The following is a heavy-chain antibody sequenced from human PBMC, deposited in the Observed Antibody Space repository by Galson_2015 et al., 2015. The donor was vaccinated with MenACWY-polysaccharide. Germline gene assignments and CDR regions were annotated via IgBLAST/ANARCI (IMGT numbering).Heavy chain of an antibody. D-gene: IGHD6-13*01. CDR1: GFTFSTYR. V-gene: IGHV3-48*02. J-gene: IGHJ4*01. CDR2: INGGSSTM. CDR3: ASESGIAGADYF. Sequence: SLRLSCAASGFTFSTYRMTWVRQAPGKGLEWASYINGGSSTMYYADSVKGRFTISRDNAKNSLYLQINSLRDDDTAVYYRASESGIAGADYFWVHGTLVTVSS.